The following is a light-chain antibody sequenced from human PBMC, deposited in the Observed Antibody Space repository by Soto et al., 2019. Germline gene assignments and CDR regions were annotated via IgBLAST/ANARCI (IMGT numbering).Light chain of an antibody. J-gene: IGKJ1*01. Sequence: DIQMTQSPSTLSASVGDRVTITCRASQTISNYLTWYQQRPGKAPKLLIYRSSILQNGVPSRFSGSGSGTEFPLTISSLQPDYFATYYCQQYYIYATFGQGTRVEI. CDR1: QTISNY. CDR2: RSS. CDR3: QQYYIYAT. V-gene: IGKV1-5*03.